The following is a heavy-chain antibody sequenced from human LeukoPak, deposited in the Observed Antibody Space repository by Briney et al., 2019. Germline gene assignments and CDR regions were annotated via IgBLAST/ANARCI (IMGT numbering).Heavy chain of an antibody. Sequence: GGSLRLSCAASGFTFDDYAMHWVRQAPGKGLECVSGISWNSDKIGYADSVKGRLTISRDNAKNSLYLQMNSLRAEDTALYYCAKARTVGLLLGSDAFDLWGQGTMVTVSS. J-gene: IGHJ3*01. V-gene: IGHV3-9*01. CDR1: GFTFDDYA. D-gene: IGHD3-22*01. CDR3: AKARTVGLLLGSDAFDL. CDR2: ISWNSDKI.